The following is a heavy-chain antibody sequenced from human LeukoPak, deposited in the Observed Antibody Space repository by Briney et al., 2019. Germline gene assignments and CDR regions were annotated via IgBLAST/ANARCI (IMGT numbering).Heavy chain of an antibody. Sequence: GGSLRLSCAASGFTFSSYSMNWVRQAPGKGLEWVSSISSSSSYIYYADSVKGRFTISRDNAKNSLYLQMNSLRAEDTAVYYCAREGGYYKGVWGYFDYWGQGTLVTVSS. CDR3: AREGGYYKGVWGYFDY. V-gene: IGHV3-21*01. D-gene: IGHD3-22*01. CDR1: GFTFSSYS. CDR2: ISSSSSYI. J-gene: IGHJ4*02.